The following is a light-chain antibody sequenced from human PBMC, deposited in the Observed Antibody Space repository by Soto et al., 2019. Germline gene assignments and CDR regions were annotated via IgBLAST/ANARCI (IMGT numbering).Light chain of an antibody. Sequence: EIVITQSPATLSVSPGERASLSCRASQSVNRNLAWYQQTHGQPPRLLTFGPSTRDTGVPGRFSGSGSGTEFTLPLSSLQSEDFAVYYCQQYNNWPQTFGQGTKVDIK. CDR1: QSVNRN. V-gene: IGKV3-15*01. CDR2: GPS. CDR3: QQYNNWPQT. J-gene: IGKJ1*01.